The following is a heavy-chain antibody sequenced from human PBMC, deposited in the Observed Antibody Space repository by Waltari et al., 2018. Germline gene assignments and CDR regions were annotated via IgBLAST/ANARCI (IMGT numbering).Heavy chain of an antibody. Sequence: QVQLQQWGAGLLKPSETLSLNCAVYGGSFRDYLWTWIRQPPGKGLQWIGEIYHSGRTPYNPSLESRVTISLDMSKNQFSLKLNSVTAADTAMYYCARTFCSRTRCPGTDVWGQGTTVTVSS. J-gene: IGHJ6*02. CDR2: IYHSGRT. CDR1: GGSFRDYL. CDR3: ARTFCSRTRCPGTDV. D-gene: IGHD2-2*01. V-gene: IGHV4-34*01.